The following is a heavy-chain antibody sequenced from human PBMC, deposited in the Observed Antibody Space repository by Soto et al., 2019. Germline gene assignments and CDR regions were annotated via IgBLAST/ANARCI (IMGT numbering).Heavy chain of an antibody. CDR1: GGTFSSYA. Sequence: QVQLVQSGAEVKKPGSSVKVSCKASGGTFSSYAISWVRQAPGQGLEWMGGIIPIFGTANYAQKFQGRVTIPADESTSTAYMELSSLRSEDTAVYYCARVIQGIAVAGTEGTGYYYYGMDVWGQGTTVTVSS. D-gene: IGHD6-19*01. CDR2: IIPIFGTA. J-gene: IGHJ6*02. V-gene: IGHV1-69*01. CDR3: ARVIQGIAVAGTEGTGYYYYGMDV.